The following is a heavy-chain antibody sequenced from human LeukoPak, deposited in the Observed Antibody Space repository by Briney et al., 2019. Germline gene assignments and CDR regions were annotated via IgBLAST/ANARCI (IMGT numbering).Heavy chain of an antibody. CDR2: IYYSGST. Sequence: SETLSLTCTVSGGSISSYYWSWIRQPPGKGLEWIGYIYYSGSTNYNPSLKSRVTISVDTSKNQFSLELSSVTAADTAVYYCARDRLAISEGGKAGRAFDIWGRGTMVTVSS. CDR1: GGSISSYY. J-gene: IGHJ3*02. V-gene: IGHV4-59*01. D-gene: IGHD4-23*01. CDR3: ARDRLAISEGGKAGRAFDI.